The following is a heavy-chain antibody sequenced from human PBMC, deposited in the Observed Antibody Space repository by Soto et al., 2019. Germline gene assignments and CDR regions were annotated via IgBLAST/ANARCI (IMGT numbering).Heavy chain of an antibody. CDR1: GFTFSNYA. J-gene: IGHJ4*02. Sequence: QVHLVESGGGVVQPGRSLRLSCAASGFTFSNYAMHWVRQAPGKGLEWMAITSDDESRRYYADSVRGRFTISRDNSKNTLYLEMNSLRDEDTAQFYCARGSGSGSFLIDYWGQGVLVTGSS. V-gene: IGHV3-30*04. CDR2: TSDDESRR. CDR3: ARGSGSGSFLIDY. D-gene: IGHD3-10*01.